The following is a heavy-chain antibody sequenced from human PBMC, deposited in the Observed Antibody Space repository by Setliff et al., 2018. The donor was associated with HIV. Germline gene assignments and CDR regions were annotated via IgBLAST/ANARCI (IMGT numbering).Heavy chain of an antibody. CDR2: IYYSGTT. Sequence: KTSETLSLTCTVSGDSVSSASYYWSWIRQPPGKGLEWIGYIYYSGTTKYNPSLKSRVTISVDTSKNQFSLKLSSVTAADTAVYYCASEAWTSYRSSSGYYYYTMDVWGKGTTVTVSS. J-gene: IGHJ6*03. D-gene: IGHD6-6*01. CDR3: ASEAWTSYRSSSGYYYYTMDV. V-gene: IGHV4-61*01. CDR1: GDSVSSASYY.